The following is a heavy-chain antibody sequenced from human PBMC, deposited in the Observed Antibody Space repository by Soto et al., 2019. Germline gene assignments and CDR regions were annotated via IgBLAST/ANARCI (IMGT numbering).Heavy chain of an antibody. CDR3: AKVPGEAYYYYGMDV. D-gene: IGHD3-16*01. V-gene: IGHV3-23*01. J-gene: IGHJ6*02. CDR2: ISGSGGST. Sequence: EGSLRLSCAASRFTFSSYAMSWVRQAPGKGLEWVSAISGSGGSTYYADSVKGRFTISRDNSKNTLYLQMNSLRAEDTAVYYCAKVPGEAYYYYGMDVWGQGTTVTVSS. CDR1: RFTFSSYA.